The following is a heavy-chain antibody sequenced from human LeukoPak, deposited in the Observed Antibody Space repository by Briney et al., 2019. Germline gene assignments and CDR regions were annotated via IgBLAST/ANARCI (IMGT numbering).Heavy chain of an antibody. CDR3: ARDGRFLGYYYMDV. Sequence: ASVKVSCKASGGTFSSYAISWVRQAPGQGLEWMGGIIPIFGTASYAQKFQGRVTITADKSTKTAYMELSSLRSEDTAVYYCARDGRFLGYYYMDVWGKGTTVTVSS. V-gene: IGHV1-69*06. J-gene: IGHJ6*03. CDR1: GGTFSSYA. CDR2: IIPIFGTA. D-gene: IGHD3-3*01.